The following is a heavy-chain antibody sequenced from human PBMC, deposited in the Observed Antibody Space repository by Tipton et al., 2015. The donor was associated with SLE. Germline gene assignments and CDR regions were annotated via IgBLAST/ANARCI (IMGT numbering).Heavy chain of an antibody. D-gene: IGHD2-2*01. CDR2: INSDGSST. CDR1: GFTFDDYA. V-gene: IGHV3-74*01. Sequence: SLRLSCAASGFTFDDYAMHWVRQAPGRGLVWVSRINSDGSSTSYADSVKGRFTISRDNAKNTLYLQMNSLRAEDTAVYYCAIQKDIVVVPAAIDYWGQGTLVTVSS. CDR3: AIQKDIVVVPAAIDY. J-gene: IGHJ4*02.